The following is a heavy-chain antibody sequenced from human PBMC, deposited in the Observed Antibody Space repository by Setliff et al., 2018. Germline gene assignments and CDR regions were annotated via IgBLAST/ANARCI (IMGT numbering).Heavy chain of an antibody. CDR1: GDSISSRTNY. J-gene: IGHJ5*02. CDR2: IYTSGST. D-gene: IGHD3-10*01. CDR3: ATDGPVLNGDYIS. V-gene: IGHV4-61*09. Sequence: PSETLSLTCTVSGDSISSRTNYWSWIRQPAGEGLEWIGQIYTSGSTNYNPSLKSRVTISVDKSKNQFSLSLRSVTAADTAVYYCATDGPVLNGDYISWGQGTLVTVSS.